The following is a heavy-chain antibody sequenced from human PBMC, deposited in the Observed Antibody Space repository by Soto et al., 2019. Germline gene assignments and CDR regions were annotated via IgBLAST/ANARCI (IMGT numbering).Heavy chain of an antibody. J-gene: IGHJ4*02. CDR3: VRHDFLLGYIY. D-gene: IGHD3-3*01. Sequence: GGSLRLSCAASGFNFGTYDMHWVRQPPGKGLEWVSAITTGGDAYFAGSVEGRFTVSRENARNSLFLQMNSLRAGDTAVYYCVRHDFLLGYIYWGQGTLVTVSS. CDR2: ITTGGDA. CDR1: GFNFGTYD. V-gene: IGHV3-13*04.